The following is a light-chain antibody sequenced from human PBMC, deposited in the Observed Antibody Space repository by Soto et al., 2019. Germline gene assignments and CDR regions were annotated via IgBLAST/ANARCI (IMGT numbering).Light chain of an antibody. CDR2: GAS. V-gene: IGKV3-20*01. CDR3: RGWGSSPWT. Sequence: EIVLTQSPGTLSLSPGERATLSCRASQSVSSNFLAWYQQKPGQAPRLLIYGASSRATGIPDRFSGSGSGTDFTLTISRLEPEECAGEGGRGWGSSPWTFGQGTKTEIK. J-gene: IGKJ1*01. CDR1: QSVSSNF.